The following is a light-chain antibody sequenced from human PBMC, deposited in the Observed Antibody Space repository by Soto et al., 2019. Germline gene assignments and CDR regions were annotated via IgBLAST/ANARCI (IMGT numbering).Light chain of an antibody. J-gene: IGLJ1*01. CDR2: EVN. CDR1: SSDVGAYIY. CDR3: SSYSDSDTKV. Sequence: QSALTQPASVSGSPGQSITISCGGTSSDVGAYIYVSWYQQYPGKPPKLIIYEVNNRPSGVSGRFSGSKSDTTAYLTISGLQAEDEADYYCSSYSDSDTKVFGTGTKVTVL. V-gene: IGLV2-14*03.